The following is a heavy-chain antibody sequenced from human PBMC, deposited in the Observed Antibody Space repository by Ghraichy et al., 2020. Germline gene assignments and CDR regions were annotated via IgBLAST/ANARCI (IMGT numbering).Heavy chain of an antibody. D-gene: IGHD1-1*01. CDR2: ISARNII. V-gene: IGHV3-48*02. Sequence: GGSLRLSCSASGFTFSLHSMNWVRQAPGKGLEWVSYISARNIIYYGDSVKGRFTGSRDNDKNSLYLQMNSRRDEDNGFYYCAWSASGGNPTFDSWGPGTLVTVSS. CDR1: GFTFSLHS. J-gene: IGHJ4*02. CDR3: AWSASGGNPTFDS.